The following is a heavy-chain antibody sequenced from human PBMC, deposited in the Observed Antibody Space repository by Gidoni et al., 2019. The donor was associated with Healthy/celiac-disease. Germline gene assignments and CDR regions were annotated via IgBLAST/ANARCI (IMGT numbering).Heavy chain of an antibody. CDR1: GRTFSRYA. CDR2: IIPNLGTA. Sequence: QVYLVQYGAEVKKPGSSVTVSCPASGRTFSRYALRWVRQAPGQGLAWMGGIIPNLGTANYAQKYQGRVTITAGESTSTAYMELSSLRSEDTAVYYGARTRLGYCSGGSCYGGMDVWGQGTTVTVSS. CDR3: ARTRLGYCSGGSCYGGMDV. V-gene: IGHV1-69*01. J-gene: IGHJ6*02. D-gene: IGHD2-15*01.